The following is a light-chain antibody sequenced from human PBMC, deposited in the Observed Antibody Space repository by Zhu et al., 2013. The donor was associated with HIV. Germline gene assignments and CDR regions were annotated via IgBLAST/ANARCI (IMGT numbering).Light chain of an antibody. CDR2: GTS. CDR1: QSVSSSY. J-gene: IGKJ4*01. Sequence: EIVMTQSPATLSLSPGERATLSCRASQSVSSSYLAWYQQKPGQAPRLLVYGTSNRAPGIPDRFSGSGSRTDFTLSISRLDPEDFAVYYCQHNDTSSLTFGGGTTVEV. V-gene: IGKV3-20*01. CDR3: QHNDTSSLT.